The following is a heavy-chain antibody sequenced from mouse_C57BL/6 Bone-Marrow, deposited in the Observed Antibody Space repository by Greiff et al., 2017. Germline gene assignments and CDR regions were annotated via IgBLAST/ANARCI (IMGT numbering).Heavy chain of an antibody. CDR3: ARSTTVGNYAMDY. Sequence: QVQLKQPGAELVKPGASVKLSCKASGYTFTSYWMHWVKQRPGQGLEWIGMIHPNSGSTDYNEKFKSKATLTVDKSSSTAYMQLSSLTSEDSAVYYCARSTTVGNYAMDYWGQGTSVTVSS. J-gene: IGHJ4*01. CDR1: GYTFTSYW. CDR2: IHPNSGST. V-gene: IGHV1-64*01. D-gene: IGHD1-1*01.